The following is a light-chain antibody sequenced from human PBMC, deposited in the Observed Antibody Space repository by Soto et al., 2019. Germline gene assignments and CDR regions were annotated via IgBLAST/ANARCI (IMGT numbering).Light chain of an antibody. CDR1: QTIDSW. V-gene: IGKV1-5*03. J-gene: IGKJ1*01. Sequence: IQRNKSPSTLPASVDDSVTITCRASQTIDSWLAWYQQRPGKPPNLLIYTASALASGVPPTFSGSGSGTEFTLTISSLQPDDFATYYCQQYHIYSWTFGQGTKVDI. CDR2: TAS. CDR3: QQYHIYSWT.